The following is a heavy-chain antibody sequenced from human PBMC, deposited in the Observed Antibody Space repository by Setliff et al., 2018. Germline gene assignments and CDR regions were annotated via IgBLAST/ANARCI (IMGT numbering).Heavy chain of an antibody. J-gene: IGHJ5*02. V-gene: IGHV3-9*01. Sequence: QPGGSLRLSCAASGFRFDDYAMHWVRQAPGKGLEWVSGISWNSGNIDYADSVKGRFTISRDNAKNSLHLQMNSLRAEDTAVYYCARGHTSMAPWGQGTLVTVSS. CDR1: GFRFDDYA. D-gene: IGHD5-18*01. CDR2: ISWNSGNI. CDR3: ARGHTSMAP.